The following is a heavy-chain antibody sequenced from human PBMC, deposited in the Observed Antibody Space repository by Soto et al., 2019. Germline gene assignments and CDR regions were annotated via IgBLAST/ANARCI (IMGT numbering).Heavy chain of an antibody. J-gene: IGHJ4*01. CDR1: GFPFSSYW. CDR2: IRQDGGEK. CDR3: ARDKVPGDSLVDY. V-gene: IGHV3-7*03. D-gene: IGHD2-21*02. Sequence: GGSLRLSCAASGFPFSSYWMSLVRQSPGKGPEWVANIRQDGGEKYCVDSVKGRFTISRDNVKNSLYLQMDNLRAEDTAVYYCARDKVPGDSLVDYWGPGSLVTVSP.